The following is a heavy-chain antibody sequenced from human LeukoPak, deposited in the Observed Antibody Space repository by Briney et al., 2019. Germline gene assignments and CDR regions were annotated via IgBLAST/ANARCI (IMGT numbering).Heavy chain of an antibody. V-gene: IGHV4-34*01. CDR1: GGSFSGYY. CDR3: ARGRRFGELSLGY. Sequence: SETLSLTCAVYGGSFSGYYWSWIRQPPGKGLEWIGEINHSGSTNYNPSLKSRVTISVDTSKNQFSPKLSSVTAADTAVYYCARGRRFGELSLGYWGQGTLVTVSS. J-gene: IGHJ4*02. D-gene: IGHD3-10*01. CDR2: INHSGST.